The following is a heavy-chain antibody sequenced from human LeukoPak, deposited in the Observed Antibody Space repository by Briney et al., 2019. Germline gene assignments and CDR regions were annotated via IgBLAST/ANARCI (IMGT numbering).Heavy chain of an antibody. CDR3: ATTLLIAAAGDNWFDY. CDR2: MNPNSGNT. Sequence: ASVKVSCKASGYTFTSYDINWVRQATGQGLEWMGWMNPNSGNTGYAQKFQGRVTMTRNTSISTAYMELSSLRSEDTAVYYCATTLLIAAAGDNWFDYWGQGTLVTVSS. J-gene: IGHJ5*01. CDR1: GYTFTSYD. D-gene: IGHD6-13*01. V-gene: IGHV1-8*01.